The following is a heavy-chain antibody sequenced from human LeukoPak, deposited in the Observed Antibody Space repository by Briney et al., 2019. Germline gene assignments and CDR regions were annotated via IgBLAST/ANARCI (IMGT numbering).Heavy chain of an antibody. CDR1: GYTFTSYD. Sequence: GASVKVSCKASGYTFTSYDINWVRQATGQGLEWMGWMNPNSGNTGYAQKFQGRVTMTRNTSISTAYMELSSLRSEDTAVYYCARELRVAAAGHFDYWGQGTLVTVSS. V-gene: IGHV1-8*01. D-gene: IGHD6-13*01. J-gene: IGHJ4*02. CDR2: MNPNSGNT. CDR3: ARELRVAAAGHFDY.